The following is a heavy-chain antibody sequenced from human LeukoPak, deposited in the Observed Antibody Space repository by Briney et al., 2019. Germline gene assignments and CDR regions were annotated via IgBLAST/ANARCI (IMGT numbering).Heavy chain of an antibody. CDR1: GGSFSGYY. CDR3: ASLIWFGLSTGFDP. D-gene: IGHD3-10*01. J-gene: IGHJ5*02. V-gene: IGHV4-34*01. CDR2: INHSGST. Sequence: PSETLSLTCAVYGGSFSGYYWSWIRQPPGKGLEWIGEINHSGSTNYNPSLKSRVTISVDTSKNQFSLKLSSVTAADTAVYYCASLIWFGLSTGFDPWGQGTLVTVSS.